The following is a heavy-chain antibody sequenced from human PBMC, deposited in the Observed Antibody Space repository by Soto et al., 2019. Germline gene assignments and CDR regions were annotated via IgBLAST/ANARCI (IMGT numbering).Heavy chain of an antibody. CDR2: ISKDGMNK. J-gene: IGHJ5*02. D-gene: IGHD6-19*01. CDR3: ARDMYSRDYFVKWFEP. CDR1: GFSFSSYA. Sequence: QVRLVESGGGVVQPGRSLRLSCTASGFSFSSYAMYWFRQPPGKGLEWVAVISKDGMNKNYAASVKGRVTVSRDNANYSLDLQLNRPRGEDPGMCCSARDMYSRDYFVKWFEPWGQGTLVTVSS. V-gene: IGHV3-30*04.